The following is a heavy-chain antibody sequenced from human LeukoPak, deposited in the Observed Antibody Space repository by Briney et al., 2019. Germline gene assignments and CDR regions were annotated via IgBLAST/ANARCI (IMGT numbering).Heavy chain of an antibody. D-gene: IGHD1-26*01. CDR2: FDPEDGET. CDR1: GYTLTELS. V-gene: IGHV1-24*01. J-gene: IGHJ4*02. CDR3: ASRFVAKSGSYYTNDY. Sequence: ASVKVSCKVSGYTLTELSMHWVRQAPGEGLEWMGGFDPEDGETIYAQKFQGRVTMTEDTSTDTAYMELSSLRSEDTAVYYCASRFVAKSGSYYTNDYWGQGTLVTVSS.